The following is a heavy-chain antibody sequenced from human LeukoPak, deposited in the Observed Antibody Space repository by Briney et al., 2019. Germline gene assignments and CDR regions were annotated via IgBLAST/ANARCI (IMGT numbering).Heavy chain of an antibody. J-gene: IGHJ4*02. V-gene: IGHV4-39*01. D-gene: IGHD7-27*01. CDR2: IYYSGST. CDR3: ARQRLGMYYFDY. CDR1: GGSISSGDYY. Sequence: SETLSLTCTVSGGSISSGDYYWGWIRQPPGKGLEWIGSIYYSGSTYYNPSLKSRVTISVDTSKNQFSLKLSSVTAADTAVYYCARQRLGMYYFDYWGQGTLVTVSS.